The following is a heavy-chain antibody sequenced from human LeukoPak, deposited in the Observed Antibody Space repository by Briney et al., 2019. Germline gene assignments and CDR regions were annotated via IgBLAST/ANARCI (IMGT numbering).Heavy chain of an antibody. Sequence: PSETLSLTCTVSGGSISSSGHYWGWIRQPPGKGLEWIGTIFYSGSTYYNPSLKSRVTISVDTTKNQFSLKLSSVTAADTAVYYCAREGDSVGYRAYWGQGTLVTVSS. D-gene: IGHD3-22*01. CDR2: IFYSGST. V-gene: IGHV4-39*02. CDR3: AREGDSVGYRAY. CDR1: GGSISSSGHY. J-gene: IGHJ4*02.